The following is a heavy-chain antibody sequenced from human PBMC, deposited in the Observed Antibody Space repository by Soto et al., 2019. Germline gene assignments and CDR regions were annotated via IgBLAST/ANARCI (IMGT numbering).Heavy chain of an antibody. CDR3: AASDYYDSSGYYDY. J-gene: IGHJ4*02. CDR2: IVVGSGNT. Sequence: SVKVSCKASGFTFTSSAVQWVRQARGQRLEWIGWIVVGSGNTNYAQKFQERVTTTRDMSTSTAYMELSSLRSEDTAVYYCAASDYYDSSGYYDYWGQGTLVTVSS. CDR1: GFTFTSSA. V-gene: IGHV1-58*01. D-gene: IGHD3-22*01.